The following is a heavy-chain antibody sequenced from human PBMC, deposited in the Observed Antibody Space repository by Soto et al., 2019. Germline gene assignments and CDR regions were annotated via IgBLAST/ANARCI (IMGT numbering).Heavy chain of an antibody. J-gene: IGHJ4*02. CDR2: LSVSGNTT. CDR1: GFAFGGHA. D-gene: IGHD5-12*01. Sequence: PGGSLRLSCEASGFAFGGHAMAWVRQAPGKGLEWISSLSVSGNTTYYADSARGRFTISRDNSNNMLFLQMNSLKVDDTAIYFCAKSPPRIVAYFDYWGQGALVTVSS. CDR3: AKSPPRIVAYFDY. V-gene: IGHV3-23*01.